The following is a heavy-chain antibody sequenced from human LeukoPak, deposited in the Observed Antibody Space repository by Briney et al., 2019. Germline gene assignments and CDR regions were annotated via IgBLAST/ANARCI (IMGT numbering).Heavy chain of an antibody. Sequence: PGGSLRLSCAASGFTFNNYAMTWVRQAPGKGQEWVSAISGSGGSTYYADSVKGRFTISRDNSKNTLYLQMNSLRAEDTAVYYCYIPYYDTSAYKGYWGQGTLVTVSS. CDR3: YIPYYDTSAYKGY. V-gene: IGHV3-23*01. J-gene: IGHJ4*02. D-gene: IGHD3-22*01. CDR1: GFTFNNYA. CDR2: ISGSGGST.